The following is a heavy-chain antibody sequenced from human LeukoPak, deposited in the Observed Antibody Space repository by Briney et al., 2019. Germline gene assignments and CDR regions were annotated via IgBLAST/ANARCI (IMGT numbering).Heavy chain of an antibody. V-gene: IGHV1-69*01. CDR2: IIPTFGTA. CDR1: GGTFSSYA. J-gene: IGHJ6*04. CDR3: ARAPLRADIVVVPAATPYYYYYGMDV. D-gene: IGHD2-2*01. Sequence: SVKVSCKASGGTFSSYAISWVRQAPGQGLEWMGGIIPTFGTANYAQKCQGRVTITADESTSTAYMELSSLRSEDTAVYYCARAPLRADIVVVPAATPYYYYYGMDVWGKGTTVAVSS.